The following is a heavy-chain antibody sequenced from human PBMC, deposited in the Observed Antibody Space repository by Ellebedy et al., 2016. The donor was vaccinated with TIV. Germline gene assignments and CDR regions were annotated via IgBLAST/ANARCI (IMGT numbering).Heavy chain of an antibody. CDR3: ARDRGGIEGHMDV. Sequence: GGSLRLSXAASGFTFSSYSMNWVRQAPGKGLEWVSYISSSSSYIYYADSVKGRFTISRDNAKNSLYLQMNSLRAEDTAVYYCARDRGGIEGHMDVWGKGTTVTVSS. V-gene: IGHV3-21*01. CDR2: ISSSSSYI. CDR1: GFTFSSYS. J-gene: IGHJ6*04. D-gene: IGHD3-10*01.